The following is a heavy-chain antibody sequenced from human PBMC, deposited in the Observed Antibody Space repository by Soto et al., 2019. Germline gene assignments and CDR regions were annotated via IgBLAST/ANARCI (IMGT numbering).Heavy chain of an antibody. Sequence: QLQLQESGPGLVKPSETLSLTCTVSGGSISSSSYYWGWIRQPPGKGLEWIGSIYYSGSTYYNPSLKSRVPISVDTSKNQFSLKLSSVTAADTAVYYCARPSGSGWSLTYFDYWGQGTLVTVSS. CDR1: GGSISSSSYY. V-gene: IGHV4-39*01. CDR2: IYYSGST. D-gene: IGHD6-19*01. CDR3: ARPSGSGWSLTYFDY. J-gene: IGHJ4*02.